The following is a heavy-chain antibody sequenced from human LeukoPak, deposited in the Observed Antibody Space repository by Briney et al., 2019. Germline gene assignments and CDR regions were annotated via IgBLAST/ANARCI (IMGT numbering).Heavy chain of an antibody. CDR2: IYPGDSDT. V-gene: IGHV5-51*07. Sequence: GASPQISTDGPGSNITNYWNGLGQPLPGKGLELMGMIYPGDSDTRYSPSFQGQVTISADQYISTAYLQWSSLKASDTAMYYCARTARTSPWYFDLWGRGTLVTVSS. CDR1: GSNITNYW. D-gene: IGHD6-6*01. J-gene: IGHJ2*01. CDR3: ARTARTSPWYFDL.